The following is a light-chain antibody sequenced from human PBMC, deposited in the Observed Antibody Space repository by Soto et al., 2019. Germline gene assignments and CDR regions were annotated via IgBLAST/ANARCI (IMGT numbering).Light chain of an antibody. J-gene: IGLJ2*01. V-gene: IGLV2-8*01. Sequence: QSALTQPPSASGSPGQSVTISCTGASSDIDGFNYVSWYQQHPGKAPKLMIYEVIKRPSGVPDRFSGSRSGNTASLTVSGLQAEEEANYCCSSYAGSNNFGVFGGGTKLTVL. CDR2: EVI. CDR3: SSYAGSNNFGV. CDR1: SSDIDGFNY.